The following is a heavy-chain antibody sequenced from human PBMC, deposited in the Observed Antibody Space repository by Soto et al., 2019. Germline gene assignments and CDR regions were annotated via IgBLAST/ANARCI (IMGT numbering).Heavy chain of an antibody. D-gene: IGHD6-13*01. Sequence: SETLSLTCAVYGGSFSGYYWSWIRQPPGKGLEWIGEINHSGSTNYNPSLRSRVTISVDTSKNQFSLKLSSVTAADTAVYYCAREKPYSSSWYHDYWGQGTLVTVSS. CDR2: INHSGST. J-gene: IGHJ4*02. CDR1: GGSFSGYY. V-gene: IGHV4-34*01. CDR3: AREKPYSSSWYHDY.